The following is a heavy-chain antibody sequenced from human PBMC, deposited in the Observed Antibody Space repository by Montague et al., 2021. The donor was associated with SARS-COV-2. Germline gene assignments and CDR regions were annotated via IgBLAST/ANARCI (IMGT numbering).Heavy chain of an antibody. CDR1: GDSITSGGYL. Sequence: TLSLTCTVSGDSITSGGYLWNWIRQPPGKGLEYIGAISYSGSTYYKPSLTSRVSISMDTSKNAFSLSLHSVTAADTAVYFCAPSGRRGYGSPFHHCGRGSLVTVSS. CDR2: ISYSGST. J-gene: IGHJ4*02. V-gene: IGHV4-31*03. D-gene: IGHD3-10*01. CDR3: APSGRRGYGSPFHH.